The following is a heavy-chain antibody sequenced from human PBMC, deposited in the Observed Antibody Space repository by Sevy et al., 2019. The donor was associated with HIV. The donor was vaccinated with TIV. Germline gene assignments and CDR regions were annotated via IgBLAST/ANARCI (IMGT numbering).Heavy chain of an antibody. CDR3: ARDRCTDGVCFRSGYFDY. CDR2: ISFDGRNE. D-gene: IGHD2-8*01. V-gene: IGHV3-30*04. CDR1: GFTFGNHA. Sequence: GGSLRLSCAASGFTFGNHAIHWVRQAPGKGLEWVAIISFDGRNEHYADSVKGRFTISRDNSKNTVYLQMTRLRTEYTAVYYCARDRCTDGVCFRSGYFDYWGQGTLVTVSS. J-gene: IGHJ4*01.